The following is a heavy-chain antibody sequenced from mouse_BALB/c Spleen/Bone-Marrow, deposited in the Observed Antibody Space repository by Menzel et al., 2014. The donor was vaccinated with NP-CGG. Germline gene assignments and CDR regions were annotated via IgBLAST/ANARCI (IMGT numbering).Heavy chain of an antibody. J-gene: IGHJ3*01. CDR3: TRYDLTTRAFAY. CDR2: IHLSDSES. V-gene: IGHV1S82*01. CDR1: GYSFTSYW. Sequence: VKLVESGAELVRPGASVKLSCKASGYSFTSYWMNWVKQRPGQGLEWIGMIHLSDSESRLNQKFKDKATLTVDKSSSTAYMQLSSPTPEDSAVYYCTRYDLTTRAFAYWGQGTLVTVSA. D-gene: IGHD3-3*01.